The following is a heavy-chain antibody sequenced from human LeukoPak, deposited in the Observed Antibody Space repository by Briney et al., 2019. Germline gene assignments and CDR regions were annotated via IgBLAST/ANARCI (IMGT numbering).Heavy chain of an antibody. D-gene: IGHD1-1*01. CDR1: GFTLSTYA. CDR3: VNDTDNSANYYFDS. J-gene: IGHJ4*02. CDR2: ISSDGRDK. V-gene: IGHV3-30*18. Sequence: GRSLRLSCAASGFTLSTYAMHWVRQAPGKGLEWVAVISSDGRDKKYADSVKGRFSISRDNSKNTLYLQMDSLRSEDTAVYYCVNDTDNSANYYFDSWGQRTLVTVSS.